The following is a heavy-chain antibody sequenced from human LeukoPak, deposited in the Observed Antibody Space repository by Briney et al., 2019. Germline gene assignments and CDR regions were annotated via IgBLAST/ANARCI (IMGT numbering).Heavy chain of an antibody. CDR2: IYYTGST. Sequence: SETLSLTCTVSGGSISSSSYYWGWIRQPPGKGLEWIGSIYYTGSTYYNPSLKSRVAISVDTSKNQFSLKLSSVTAADTAVCYCARHQQWLVRVDYWGQGTLVTVSS. J-gene: IGHJ4*02. V-gene: IGHV4-39*01. CDR3: ARHQQWLVRVDY. CDR1: GGSISSSSYY. D-gene: IGHD6-19*01.